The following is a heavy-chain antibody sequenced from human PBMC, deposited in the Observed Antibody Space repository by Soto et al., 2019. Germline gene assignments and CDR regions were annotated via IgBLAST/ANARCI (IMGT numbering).Heavy chain of an antibody. D-gene: IGHD6-13*01. CDR3: AKGTIPRSSWSDY. Sequence: GGSLRLSCAASGFNFSPFWMHWVRQAPGKGLVWVSHINSDGSTIVYADSVKGRFTISRDNSKNTLYLQMNSLRAEDTAVYYCAKGTIPRSSWSDYWGQGTLVTVSS. J-gene: IGHJ4*02. V-gene: IGHV3-74*01. CDR2: INSDGSTI. CDR1: GFNFSPFW.